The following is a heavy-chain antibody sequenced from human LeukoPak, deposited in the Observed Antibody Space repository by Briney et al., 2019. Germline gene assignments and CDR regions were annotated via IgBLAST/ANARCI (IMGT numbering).Heavy chain of an antibody. CDR1: GGSISSYY. V-gene: IGHV4-59*08. J-gene: IGHJ3*02. CDR2: ISYSGNT. CDR3: ARLTKRNDAFAI. Sequence: PSETLSLTCTVSGGSISSYYWSWIRQPPGKGLEWIAYISYSGNTKYNPSLKSRLTISVDTSKNQFSLKLSSVTAADTAVYYCARLTKRNDAFAIWGQGTMVTVSS. D-gene: IGHD1-14*01.